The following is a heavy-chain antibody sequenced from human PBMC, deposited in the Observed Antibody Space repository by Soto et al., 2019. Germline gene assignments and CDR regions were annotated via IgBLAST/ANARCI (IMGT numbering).Heavy chain of an antibody. CDR3: ASARAIAAAGISWFDP. CDR1: GFTFSSYW. J-gene: IGHJ5*02. V-gene: IGHV3-74*01. CDR2: INSDGSST. D-gene: IGHD6-13*01. Sequence: EVQLVESGGGLVQPGGSLRLSCAASGFTFSSYWMHWVRQAPGKGLVWVSRINSDGSSTSYADSVKGRFTISRDNAKNTLYLQMNSLRAEGTAVYYCASARAIAAAGISWFDPWGQGTLVTVSS.